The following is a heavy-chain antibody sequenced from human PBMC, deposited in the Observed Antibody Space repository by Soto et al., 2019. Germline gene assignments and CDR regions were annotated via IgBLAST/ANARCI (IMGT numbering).Heavy chain of an antibody. CDR3: ARDGGSSGYMFFDY. CDR2: IYYSAST. CDR1: GGSISSYY. V-gene: IGHV4-59*01. D-gene: IGHD6-13*01. Sequence: QVQLQESGPGLVKPTETLSLTSTVSGGSISSYYWSWIRQPPGKGLEWIGYIYYSASTNYNPSLKGLVTVSVDTSQNQFALRLGSLTAADTHVYYCARDGGSSGYMFFDYSGQATLVIVSS. J-gene: IGHJ4*02.